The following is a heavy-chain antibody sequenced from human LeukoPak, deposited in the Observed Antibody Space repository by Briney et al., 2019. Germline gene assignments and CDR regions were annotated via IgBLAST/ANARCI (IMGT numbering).Heavy chain of an antibody. CDR3: AKDRGSYGDY. D-gene: IGHD1-26*01. V-gene: IGHV3-30*18. Sequence: GGSLRLACAASGFTFSSYGMHWVRQAPGKGLEWVAFVSYDGSNKYYADSVRGRFTISKGNSKNTLYLQMNSLRAEDTAVYYCAKDRGSYGDYWGQGTLVTVSS. J-gene: IGHJ4*02. CDR2: VSYDGSNK. CDR1: GFTFSSYG.